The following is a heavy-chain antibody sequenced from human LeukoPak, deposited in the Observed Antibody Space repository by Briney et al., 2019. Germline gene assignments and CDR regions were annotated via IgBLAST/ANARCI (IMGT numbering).Heavy chain of an antibody. CDR2: ISGSGNT. CDR1: GFTFSSYS. CDR3: AKDIPISGSYFH. Sequence: PGGSLRLSCAASGFTFSSYSMNWVRQAPGKGLEWVSAISGSGNTFYVDSVKGRFAISRDNSKNTLYLQMNNLRAEDTAIYYCAKDIPISGSYFHWGQGTLVTVSS. D-gene: IGHD3-10*01. V-gene: IGHV3-23*01. J-gene: IGHJ4*02.